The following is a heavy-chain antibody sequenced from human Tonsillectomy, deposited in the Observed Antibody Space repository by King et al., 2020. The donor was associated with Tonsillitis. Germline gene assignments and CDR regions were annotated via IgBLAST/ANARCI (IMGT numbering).Heavy chain of an antibody. V-gene: IGHV4-59*01. D-gene: IGHD3-10*01. Sequence: VQLQESGPGLVKPSETLSLTCTVPGGSISSYYWSWIRQPPGEGLEWIGYIYYTGSTNYNPSLKSRVTTSVDTAKKQFSLKLSSVTAADTAVYCCARGRGISPWGGSGSSYFDYWGQGTLVTVSS. CDR3: ARGRGISPWGGSGSSYFDY. CDR1: GGSISSYY. CDR2: IYYTGST. J-gene: IGHJ4*02.